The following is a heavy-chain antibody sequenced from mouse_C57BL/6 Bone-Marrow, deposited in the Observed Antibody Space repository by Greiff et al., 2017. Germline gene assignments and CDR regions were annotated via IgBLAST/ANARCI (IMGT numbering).Heavy chain of an antibody. J-gene: IGHJ4*01. Sequence: VQLQQSGPELVKPGASVKISCKASGYTFTDYYMNWVKQSHGKSLEWIGDINPNNGGTSYNQKFKGKATLTVDKSSSTAYMERRSLTSEDSAVYYCARAYSNFSMDYWGQGTSVTVSS. CDR3: ARAYSNFSMDY. V-gene: IGHV1-26*01. CDR1: GYTFTDYY. CDR2: INPNNGGT. D-gene: IGHD2-5*01.